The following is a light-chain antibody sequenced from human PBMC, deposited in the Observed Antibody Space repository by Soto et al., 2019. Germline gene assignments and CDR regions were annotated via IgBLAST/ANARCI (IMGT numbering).Light chain of an antibody. V-gene: IGKV1-39*01. CDR2: GAS. Sequence: IPMTKSPSSLSASVGDRVTINCRASQSISTNLSWYQKKPGKAPKLLISGASSLQSGVPSRFSGSGSGTDFSLTISSLQPEDFANYFCQQSYITLYSFGQGTNLEIK. CDR1: QSISTN. CDR3: QQSYITLYS. J-gene: IGKJ2*03.